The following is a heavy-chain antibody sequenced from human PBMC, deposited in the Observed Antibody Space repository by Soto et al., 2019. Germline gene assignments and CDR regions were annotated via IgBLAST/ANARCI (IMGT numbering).Heavy chain of an antibody. CDR3: ARITGRHIDY. D-gene: IGHD1-20*01. CDR2: IDYSGTA. CDR1: SGSISVTNVF. V-gene: IGHV4-39*01. Sequence: PSETLSLTCTVSSGSISVTNVFWGWVRQPPGKGLEWIGNIDYSGTAYFSPSLATRVTFHVDTSKNQFSLTLYSVTAADTAVYYCARITGRHIDYWGQGIVVTVSS. J-gene: IGHJ4*02.